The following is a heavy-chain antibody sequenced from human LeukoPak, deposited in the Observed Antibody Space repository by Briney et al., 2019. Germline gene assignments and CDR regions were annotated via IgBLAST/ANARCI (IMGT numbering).Heavy chain of an antibody. V-gene: IGHV3-7*01. CDR2: IKLDGSEK. D-gene: IGHD1-26*01. Sequence: GGSLRLSCVASGFSLSNYWISWGRQAPGKGLEWVANIKLDGSEKYYMNSVKGRFIISRDNAKNSLNPQMNSLRAEDTAVYYCARETRGSYVPGLDSWGQGTLVTVSS. J-gene: IGHJ4*02. CDR3: ARETRGSYVPGLDS. CDR1: GFSLSNYW.